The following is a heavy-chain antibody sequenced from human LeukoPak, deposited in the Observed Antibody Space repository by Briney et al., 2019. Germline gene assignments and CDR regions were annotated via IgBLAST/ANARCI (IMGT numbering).Heavy chain of an antibody. V-gene: IGHV3-23*01. CDR2: ISGSGGST. D-gene: IGHD3-3*01. CDR3: AKLYDFWSGYHMDRDY. CDR1: GFTFSSYA. Sequence: PPGGSLRLSCAASGFTFSSYAMSWVRQAPGKGLEWVSAISGSGGSTYYADSVKGRFTISRDNSKNTLYLQMNSLRAEDTAVYYCAKLYDFWSGYHMDRDYWGQGTLVTVSS. J-gene: IGHJ4*02.